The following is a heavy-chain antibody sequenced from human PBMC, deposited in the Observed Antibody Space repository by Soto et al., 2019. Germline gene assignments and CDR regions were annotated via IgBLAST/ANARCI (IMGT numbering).Heavy chain of an antibody. CDR3: AKDGYSGYDSSGPYYYYMDV. D-gene: IGHD5-12*01. CDR2: ISYDGSNK. V-gene: IGHV3-30*18. CDR1: GFTFSSYG. Sequence: QVQLVESGGGVVQPGRSLRLSCAASGFTFSSYGMHWVRQAPGKGLEWVAVISYDGSNKYYADSLKGRFTISRDNSKNTLYLQMNSLRAEDTAVYYCAKDGYSGYDSSGPYYYYMDVWGKGTTVTVSS. J-gene: IGHJ6*03.